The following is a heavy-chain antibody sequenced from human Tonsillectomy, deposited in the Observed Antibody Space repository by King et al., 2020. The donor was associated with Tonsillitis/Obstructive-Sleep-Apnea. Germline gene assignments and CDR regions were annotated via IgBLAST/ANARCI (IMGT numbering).Heavy chain of an antibody. J-gene: IGHJ6*02. CDR1: GGSISSGGYY. V-gene: IGHV4-31*03. CDR3: ARLYGTRSGTYHYGMDV. CDR2: ISGRGRT. D-gene: IGHD1-26*01. Sequence: VQLQESGPGLVKPSQTLSLTCTVSGGSISSGGYYWNWIRQHPGGGLEWIGYISGRGRTYYNPSLKSRVAISIDTSENHFFLSLSSATAADTAVYYCARLYGTRSGTYHYGMDVWGQGTTITVSS.